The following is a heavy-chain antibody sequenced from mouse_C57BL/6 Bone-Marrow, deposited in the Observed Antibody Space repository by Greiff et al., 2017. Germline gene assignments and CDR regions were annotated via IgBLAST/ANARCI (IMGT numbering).Heavy chain of an antibody. V-gene: IGHV5-6*01. CDR3: ARHPQYSNFPWFAY. CDR1: GFTFSSYG. D-gene: IGHD2-5*01. J-gene: IGHJ3*01. CDR2: ISSGGSYT. Sequence: EVKLVESGGDLVKPGGSLKLSCAASGFTFSSYGMSWVRQTPDKRLEWVATISSGGSYTYYPESVKGRFTISRDNAKNTLYLQMSSLTSEDTAMYYCARHPQYSNFPWFAYWGQGTLVTVSA.